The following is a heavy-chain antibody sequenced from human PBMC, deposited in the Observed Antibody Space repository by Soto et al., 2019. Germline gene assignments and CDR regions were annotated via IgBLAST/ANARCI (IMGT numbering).Heavy chain of an antibody. CDR2: MNPGSGNT. CDR3: ARMAASGSLNWFDS. V-gene: IGHV1-8*01. Sequence: ASVKVSCPASGYTFTNYEINWVRQATGQGLEWMGWMNPGSGNTGYAHKFQGRVTMTRNISISTAYMELSRLGSDDTAIYYCARMAASGSLNWFDSWGQGTLVTVSS. J-gene: IGHJ5*01. CDR1: GYTFTNYE. D-gene: IGHD3-10*01.